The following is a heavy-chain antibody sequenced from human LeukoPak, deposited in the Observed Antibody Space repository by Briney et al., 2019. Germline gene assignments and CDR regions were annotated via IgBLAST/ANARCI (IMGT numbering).Heavy chain of an antibody. CDR2: IYPGDSDT. CDR3: ARSSDSGGYYDYFDY. J-gene: IGHJ4*02. D-gene: IGHD3-22*01. V-gene: IGHV5-51*01. CDR1: GYSFTSYW. Sequence: GESLKISCNVSGYSFTSYWIGWVRQMPGKGLEWMAIIYPGDSDTRYSPSLQGQVTISADKSISTAYLQWSSLKASDTAMYYCARSSDSGGYYDYFDYWGQGTLVTVSS.